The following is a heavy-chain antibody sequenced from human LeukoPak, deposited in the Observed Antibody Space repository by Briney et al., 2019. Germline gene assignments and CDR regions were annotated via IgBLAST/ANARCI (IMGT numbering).Heavy chain of an antibody. CDR2: IYYSGST. V-gene: IGHV4-39*01. D-gene: IGHD3-22*01. Sequence: PSETLSLTCTVSGGSISSSSYYWGWIRQPPGKGLEWIGSIYYSGSTYYNPSLKSRVTISVDTSKNQFSLKLSSVTAADTAVYYCVRGGATPMVFVVWGQGTLVTVSS. J-gene: IGHJ4*02. CDR3: VRGGATPMVFVV. CDR1: GGSISSSSYY.